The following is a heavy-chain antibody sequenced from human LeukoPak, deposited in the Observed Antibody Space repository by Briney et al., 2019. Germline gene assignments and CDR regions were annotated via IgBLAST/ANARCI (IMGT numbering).Heavy chain of an antibody. D-gene: IGHD2-8*01. V-gene: IGHV4-34*01. CDR1: GGPFSGYY. Sequence: KPSETLSLTCAVYGGPFSGYYWSWIRQPPGKGLEWIGEINHSGSTNYNPSLKSRVTISVDTSKNQFSLKLSSVTAADTAVYYCARGRMRKGFDYWGQGTLVTVSS. J-gene: IGHJ4*02. CDR3: ARGRMRKGFDY. CDR2: INHSGST.